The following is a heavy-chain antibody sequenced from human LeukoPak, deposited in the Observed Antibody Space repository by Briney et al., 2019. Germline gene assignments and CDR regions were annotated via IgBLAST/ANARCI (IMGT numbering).Heavy chain of an antibody. CDR3: ARGKSSSWYYYFDY. CDR2: IYHSGST. J-gene: IGHJ4*02. Sequence: PSETLSLTCAVSGFSISTGYYWGWIRQPPGKGLEGIGTIYHSGSTYYNPSLKSRVTISVDTSKNQFSLKLTSVTAADTAVYYCARGKSSSWYYYFDYWGQGTLVAVSS. CDR1: GFSISTGYY. D-gene: IGHD6-13*01. V-gene: IGHV4-38-2*01.